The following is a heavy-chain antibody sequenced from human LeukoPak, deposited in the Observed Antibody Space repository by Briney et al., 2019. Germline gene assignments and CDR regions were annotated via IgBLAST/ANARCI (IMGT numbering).Heavy chain of an antibody. Sequence: PGGSLRLSCAASGFTSSGYAMSWVRQAPGTGLEWVSYISSSGSTIYYADSVKGRFTISRDNAKNSLDLQMNSLIAEDKAVYYCARKIDAFDIWGQGTMVTVSS. CDR2: ISSSGSTI. J-gene: IGHJ3*02. V-gene: IGHV3-48*03. CDR3: ARKIDAFDI. CDR1: GFTSSGYA.